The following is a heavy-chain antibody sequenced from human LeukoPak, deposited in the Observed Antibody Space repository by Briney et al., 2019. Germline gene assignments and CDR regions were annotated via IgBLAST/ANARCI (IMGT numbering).Heavy chain of an antibody. D-gene: IGHD6-19*01. J-gene: IGHJ4*02. CDR1: GFTFSSYA. CDR3: ARDAVTGYSSGWYKPFPFDY. V-gene: IGHV3-23*01. Sequence: GGSLRLSCAASGFTFSSYAMSWVRQAPGKGLEWVSAISGSGGSTYYADSVKGRFTISRDNTKNSLYLQMNSLRVDDTAVYYCARDAVTGYSSGWYKPFPFDYWGQGSLVTVSS. CDR2: ISGSGGST.